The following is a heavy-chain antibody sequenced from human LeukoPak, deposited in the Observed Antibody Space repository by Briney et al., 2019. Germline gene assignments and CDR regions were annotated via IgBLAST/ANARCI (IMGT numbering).Heavy chain of an antibody. V-gene: IGHV3-23*01. CDR3: AKDLVYGYCSGGSCYENWFDP. CDR2: ISGSGGST. Sequence: GGSLRLSCAASGFTFSSYAMSWVRQAPGKGLEWVSAISGSGGSTYYADSVKGRLTISRDNSKNTLYLQMNSLRAEDTAVYYCAKDLVYGYCSGGSCYENWFDPWGQGTLVTVSS. J-gene: IGHJ5*02. D-gene: IGHD2-15*01. CDR1: GFTFSSYA.